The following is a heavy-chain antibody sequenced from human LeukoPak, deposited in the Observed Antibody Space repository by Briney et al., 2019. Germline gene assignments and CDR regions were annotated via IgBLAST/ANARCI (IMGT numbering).Heavy chain of an antibody. J-gene: IGHJ4*02. CDR3: ARGLSAPPLYDYVWGSYRPYGIDY. CDR1: GYTFTSYA. V-gene: IGHV1-3*01. CDR2: INAGNGNT. Sequence: ASVKVSCKASGYTFTSYAMHWVRQAPGQRLEWMGWINAGNGNTKYSQKFQGRVTITRDTSASTAYMELSSLRPEDTAVYYCARGLSAPPLYDYVWGSYRPYGIDYWGQGTPVTVSS. D-gene: IGHD3-16*02.